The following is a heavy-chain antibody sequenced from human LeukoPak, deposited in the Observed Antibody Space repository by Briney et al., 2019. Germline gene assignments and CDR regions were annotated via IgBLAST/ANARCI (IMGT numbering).Heavy chain of an antibody. CDR2: INPNSGGT. J-gene: IGHJ3*02. CDR3: TRNVVPAARVRVLDI. D-gene: IGHD2-2*01. V-gene: IGHV1-2*02. Sequence: RASVKVSCKASGYTFTGYYMHWVRQAPGQGLEWMGWINPNSGGTNYAQKFQGRVTMTRDTSISTAYMELSRLRSDDTAVYYCTRNVVPAARVRVLDIWGQGTMVTVSS. CDR1: GYTFTGYY.